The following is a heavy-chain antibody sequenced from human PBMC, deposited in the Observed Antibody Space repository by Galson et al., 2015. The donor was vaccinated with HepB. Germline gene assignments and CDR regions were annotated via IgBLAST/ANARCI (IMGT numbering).Heavy chain of an antibody. CDR3: ARDLWVRGVAPPGDAFDI. J-gene: IGHJ3*02. CDR1: GGSISCSSYY. D-gene: IGHD3-10*01. Sequence: ETLSLTCPVSGGSISCSSYYWGWIRQHPGKGLEWIGTIYYSGSTYYNPSLKSRATISVDTSKNQFSLKLSSVTAADTAVYYCARDLWVRGVAPPGDAFDIWGQGTMVTVSS. CDR2: IYYSGST. V-gene: IGHV4-39*07.